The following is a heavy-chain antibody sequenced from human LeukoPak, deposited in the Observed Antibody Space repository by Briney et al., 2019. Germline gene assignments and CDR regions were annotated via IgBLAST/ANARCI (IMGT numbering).Heavy chain of an antibody. J-gene: IGHJ4*02. V-gene: IGHV1-2*02. Sequence: ASVNVSCKPSGYTLTRYYMLWVRQAAGQEVEWMGWINPNSGGTNYAQKFQGRVTMTRDTSTSTAYMELSRLRSDDTAVYYCARVRGYSYGSYFDYWGQGTLVTFSS. CDR3: ARVRGYSYGSYFDY. CDR2: INPNSGGT. CDR1: GYTLTRYY. D-gene: IGHD5-18*01.